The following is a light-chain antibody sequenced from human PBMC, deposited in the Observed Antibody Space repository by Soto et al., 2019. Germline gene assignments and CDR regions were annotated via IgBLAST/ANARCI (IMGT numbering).Light chain of an antibody. V-gene: IGKV3-20*01. CDR3: QQYGSSPPT. CDR1: QSVSSSY. Sequence: EIVLTQSPGTLSLSPGERATLSCRASQSVSSSYLAWDQQKPGQAPRLLIYGASSRATCIPDRFSGSGSGTDFTLTISRLEPEDFAVYYCQQYGSSPPTFGQGTKVDIK. CDR2: GAS. J-gene: IGKJ1*01.